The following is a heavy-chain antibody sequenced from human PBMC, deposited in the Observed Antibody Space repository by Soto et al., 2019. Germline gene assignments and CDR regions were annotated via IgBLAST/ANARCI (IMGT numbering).Heavy chain of an antibody. Sequence: GGSLRLSCTASGFTFGDYAMSWFRQAPGKGLEWVGFIRSKAYGGTTEYAASVKGRFTISRDDSKSIAYLQMNSLKTEDTAVDYCTREDITIFGVVIMDPPPIFDYWGQGTLVTVSS. V-gene: IGHV3-49*03. D-gene: IGHD3-3*01. CDR1: GFTFGDYA. J-gene: IGHJ4*02. CDR2: IRSKAYGGTT. CDR3: TREDITIFGVVIMDPPPIFDY.